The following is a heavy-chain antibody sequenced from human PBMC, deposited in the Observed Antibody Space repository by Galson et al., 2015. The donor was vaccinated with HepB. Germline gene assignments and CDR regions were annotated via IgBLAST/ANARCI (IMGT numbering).Heavy chain of an antibody. CDR1: GFTLGDNA. CDR2: IRSKAYGGTT. D-gene: IGHD3-22*01. CDR3: TRGIGSGYYDSSGYGGDY. V-gene: IGHV3-49*04. Sequence: SLRLSCAAAGFTLGDNAVSWVRQAPGKGLEWVGFIRSKAYGGTTEYAASVKGRFTISRDDSKSIAYLQMNSLKTEDTAVYYCTRGIGSGYYDSSGYGGDYWGQGTLVTVSS. J-gene: IGHJ4*02.